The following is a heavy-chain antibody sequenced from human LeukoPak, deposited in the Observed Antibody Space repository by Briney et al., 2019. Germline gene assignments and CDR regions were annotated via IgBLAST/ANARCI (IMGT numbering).Heavy chain of an antibody. J-gene: IGHJ4*02. CDR2: ISYDGSNK. D-gene: IGHD6-6*01. V-gene: IGHV3-30-3*01. CDR1: GFTFSSYA. Sequence: GGSLRLSCAASGFTFSSYAMHWVRQAPGKGLEWVAVISYDGSNKYYADSVKGRFTISRDNSKNTLYLQMNSLRAEDTAVYYCARVSYSSSSYFDYWGQGTLVTVSS. CDR3: ARVSYSSSSYFDY.